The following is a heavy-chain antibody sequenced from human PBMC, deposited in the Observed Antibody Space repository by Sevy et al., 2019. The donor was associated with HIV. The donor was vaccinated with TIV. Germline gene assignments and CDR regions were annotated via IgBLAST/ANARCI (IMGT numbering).Heavy chain of an antibody. D-gene: IGHD1-1*01. J-gene: IGHJ6*02. CDR1: GFTFSTYG. Sequence: GGSLRLSCAASGFTFSTYGMHWVRQAPGKGLEWVAVVSYGGDKKNYADSVRGRFTISRDNSRDTLYLQMDSLTTEDTAVYYCARDEDSDDDTYYYGMDVWGQGTTVTVSS. CDR2: VSYGGDKK. V-gene: IGHV3-30-3*01. CDR3: ARDEDSDDDTYYYGMDV.